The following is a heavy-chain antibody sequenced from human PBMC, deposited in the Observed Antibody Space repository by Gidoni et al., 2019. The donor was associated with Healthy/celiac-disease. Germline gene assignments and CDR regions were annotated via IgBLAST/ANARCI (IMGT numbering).Heavy chain of an antibody. V-gene: IGHV1-69*01. CDR1: GGTFSSYA. D-gene: IGHD2-15*01. CDR3: ARDLVGGGSCLYYFDY. J-gene: IGHJ4*02. CDR2: IIPIFGTA. Sequence: QVQLVQSGAEVKKPGSSVKVSCKASGGTFSSYAISWVRQDPGQGLEWMGGIIPIFGTANYAQKFQGRVTITADESTSTAYMELSSLRSEDTAVYYCARDLVGGGSCLYYFDYWGQGTLVTVSS.